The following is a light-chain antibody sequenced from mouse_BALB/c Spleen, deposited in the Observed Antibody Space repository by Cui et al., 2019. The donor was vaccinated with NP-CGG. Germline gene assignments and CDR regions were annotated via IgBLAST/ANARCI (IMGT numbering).Light chain of an antibody. CDR2: GTK. J-gene: IGLJ1*01. CDR1: TGAVTTTNY. Sequence: QAVVTQESALTTSPGETVTLTCRPSTGAVTTTNYANWVQEKPDHLFTGLIGGTKNRVPGVPARFSGSLIGDKAALTITGAQTEEEAIYFCALWYSNHWVFGGGTKLTVL. CDR3: ALWYSNHWV. V-gene: IGLV1*01.